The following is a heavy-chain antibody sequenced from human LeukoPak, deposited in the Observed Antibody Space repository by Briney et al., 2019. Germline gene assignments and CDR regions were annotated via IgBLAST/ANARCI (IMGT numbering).Heavy chain of an antibody. J-gene: IGHJ4*02. CDR3: ARGQQWLAY. D-gene: IGHD6-19*01. Sequence: SETLSLTCTVSGGSISSYYWSRIRQPPGKGLEWIGYIYYSGSTNYNPSLKSRVTISVDTSKNQFSLKLSSVTAADTAVYYCARGQQWLAYWGQGTLVTVSS. CDR1: GGSISSYY. V-gene: IGHV4-59*01. CDR2: IYYSGST.